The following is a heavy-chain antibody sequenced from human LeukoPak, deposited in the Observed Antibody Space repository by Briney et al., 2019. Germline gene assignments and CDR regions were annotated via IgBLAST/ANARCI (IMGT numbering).Heavy chain of an antibody. J-gene: IGHJ5*02. CDR1: GYTFTNYG. D-gene: IGHD3-3*01. CDR2: ISIYNGNT. V-gene: IGHV1-18*01. Sequence: ASVKVSCKASGYTFTNYGISWVLQAPGQGLEWMGWISIYNGNTDYAQKFRGRVTMTTDTSTSTAYMELRSLRSDDTAVYYCARITYDFWSGYYMPDDPWGQGTLVTVSS. CDR3: ARITYDFWSGYYMPDDP.